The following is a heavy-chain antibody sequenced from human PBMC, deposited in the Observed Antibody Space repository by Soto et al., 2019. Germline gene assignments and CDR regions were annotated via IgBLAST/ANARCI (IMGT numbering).Heavy chain of an antibody. CDR2: IYYSGST. CDR3: ASIIAAQYYYYYMDV. Sequence: PSETLSLTCTVSGGSISSSSYYWGWIRRPPGKGLEWIGSIYYSGSTYYNPSLKSRVTISVDTSKNQFSLKLSSVTAADTAVYYCASIIAAQYYYYYMDVWGKGTTVTVSS. CDR1: GGSISSSSYY. V-gene: IGHV4-39*01. D-gene: IGHD6-13*01. J-gene: IGHJ6*03.